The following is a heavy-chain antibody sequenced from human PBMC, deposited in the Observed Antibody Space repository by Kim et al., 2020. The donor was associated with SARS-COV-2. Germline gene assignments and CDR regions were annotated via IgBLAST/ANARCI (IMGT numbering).Heavy chain of an antibody. CDR1: GGSISSYY. CDR3: ARVKVVRSVDTAMVLGFDP. V-gene: IGHV4-59*01. J-gene: IGHJ5*02. CDR2: IYYSGST. D-gene: IGHD5-18*01. Sequence: SETLSLTCTVSGGSISSYYWSWIRQPPGKGLEWIGYIYYSGSTNYNPSLKSRVTISVDTSKNQFSLKLSSVTAADTAVYYCARVKVVRSVDTAMVLGFDPWGQGTLVTVSS.